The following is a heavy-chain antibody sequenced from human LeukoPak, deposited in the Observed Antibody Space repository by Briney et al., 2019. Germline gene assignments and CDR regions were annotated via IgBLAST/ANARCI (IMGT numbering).Heavy chain of an antibody. Sequence: GGSLRLSCAASGFTFSSYWMHWVRQAPGKGLEWVAVISYDGSNKYYADSVKGRFTISRDNSKNTLYLQMNSLRAEDTAVYYCAKEFREFYYDSRQRYYFDYWGQGTLVTVSS. D-gene: IGHD3-22*01. CDR3: AKEFREFYYDSRQRYYFDY. V-gene: IGHV3-30*18. J-gene: IGHJ4*02. CDR2: ISYDGSNK. CDR1: GFTFSSYW.